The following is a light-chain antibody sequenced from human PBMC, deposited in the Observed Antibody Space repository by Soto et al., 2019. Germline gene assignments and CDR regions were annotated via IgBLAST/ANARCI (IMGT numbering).Light chain of an antibody. V-gene: IGKV3-20*01. J-gene: IGKJ5*01. CDR3: QQYGSSPPIT. Sequence: EIAVTQSPGTLSLSPVERATLSCRASQSVSSSYLAWYQQKPGQAPRLLIYGASSRATRLPDRFSGSGSGTDFTITISRREADDFAVYYCQQYGSSPPITFGQGTQLEIK. CDR1: QSVSSSY. CDR2: GAS.